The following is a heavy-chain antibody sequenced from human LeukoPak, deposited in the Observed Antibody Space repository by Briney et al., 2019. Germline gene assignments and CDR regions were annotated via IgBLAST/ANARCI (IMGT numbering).Heavy chain of an antibody. CDR2: INWNGGST. D-gene: IGHD3-10*01. CDR1: GFTFDDYG. CDR3: ARDLSYYFDY. J-gene: IGHJ4*02. V-gene: IGHV3-20*04. Sequence: PGGSLRLSCAASGFTFDDYGMSWVRQAPGKGLEWVSRINWNGGSTGYADSVKGRFTISRDNAKNSLYLQMNSLRAEDTAVYYCARDLSYYFDYWSQGTLVTVSS.